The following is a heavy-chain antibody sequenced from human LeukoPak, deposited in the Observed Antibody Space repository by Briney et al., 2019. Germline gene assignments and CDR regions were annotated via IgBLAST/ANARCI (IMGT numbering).Heavy chain of an antibody. V-gene: IGHV3-30*18. Sequence: GGSLRLSCAASGFSFSSYGMHWVRQAPGKGLEWVAVISNDGSITKYGDSVKGRFTISRDNSKNALYVQMNSLRTDDAAVYYCAKSKSPYPMDYIFDFWGQGTLVTVSS. CDR2: ISNDGSIT. CDR1: GFSFSSYG. CDR3: AKSKSPYPMDYIFDF. J-gene: IGHJ4*02. D-gene: IGHD4-11*01.